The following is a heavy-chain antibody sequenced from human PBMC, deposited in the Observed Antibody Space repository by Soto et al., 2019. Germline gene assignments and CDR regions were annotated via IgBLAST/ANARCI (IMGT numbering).Heavy chain of an antibody. D-gene: IGHD6-19*01. Sequence: QLQLQESGSGLVKPSQTLSLTCAVSGGSISSGGYSWSWNRKPPGKGLEWIGYSYHSGSTYYNPSIKSRVTISVDRSKNQFSLKLSSVTAADTAVYYCARAGGLGAVAVDSWGQGTLVTVSS. CDR1: GGSISSGGYS. CDR3: ARAGGLGAVAVDS. V-gene: IGHV4-30-2*01. J-gene: IGHJ4*02. CDR2: SYHSGST.